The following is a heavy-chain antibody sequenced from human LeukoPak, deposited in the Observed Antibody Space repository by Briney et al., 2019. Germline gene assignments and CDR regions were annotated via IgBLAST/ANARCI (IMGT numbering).Heavy chain of an antibody. D-gene: IGHD6-13*01. CDR3: ARGLSSWYVNWFDP. J-gene: IGHJ5*02. V-gene: IGHV4-34*01. CDR1: GGSFSGYY. Sequence: SETLSLTCAVYGGSFSGYYWSWFRQPPGKGLEWIGEINHSGSTNYNPSLKSRVTISVDTSKNQFSLKLSSVTAADTAVYYCARGLSSWYVNWFDPWGQGTLVTVSS. CDR2: INHSGST.